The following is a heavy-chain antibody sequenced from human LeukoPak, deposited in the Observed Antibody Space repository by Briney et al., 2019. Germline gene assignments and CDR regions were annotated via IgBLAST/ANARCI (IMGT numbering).Heavy chain of an antibody. CDR2: IYYSEST. Sequence: SETLSLTCTVSGGSISSYYWSWIRQPPGKGLEWIGYIYYSESTNYNPSLKSRVTISVDTSKNQFSLKLSSVTAADTAVYYCARPYSSGWLDAFDIWGQGTMVTVSS. D-gene: IGHD6-19*01. J-gene: IGHJ3*02. V-gene: IGHV4-59*01. CDR3: ARPYSSGWLDAFDI. CDR1: GGSISSYY.